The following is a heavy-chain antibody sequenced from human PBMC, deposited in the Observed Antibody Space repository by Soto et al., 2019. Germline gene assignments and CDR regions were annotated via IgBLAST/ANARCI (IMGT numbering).Heavy chain of an antibody. D-gene: IGHD1-26*01. V-gene: IGHV3-30-3*01. CDR1: GFTFSSYA. CDR3: ARQGSYGPDYYYYGMDV. Sequence: QVQLVESGGGVVQPGRSLRLSCAASGFTFSSYAMHWVRQAPGKGLEWVAVISYDGSNKYYADSVKGRFTISRDNSKNXXYLQMNSLRAEDTAVYYCARQGSYGPDYYYYGMDVWGQGTTVTVSS. CDR2: ISYDGSNK. J-gene: IGHJ6*02.